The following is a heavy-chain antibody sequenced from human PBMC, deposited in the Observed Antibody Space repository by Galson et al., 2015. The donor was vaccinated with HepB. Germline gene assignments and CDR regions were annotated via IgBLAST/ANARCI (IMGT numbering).Heavy chain of an antibody. Sequence: SLRLSCAASGFTFNNVWMMWVRQTPGKGLEWVGRIRRKLDGGTADYAAPVKDRFTISRDDSKDTLYLQMDSLKIEDTGVYYCTTLGYDILTGYLPHEHWGQGTLVTVSA. J-gene: IGHJ4*02. CDR2: IRRKLDGGTA. D-gene: IGHD3-9*01. CDR3: TTLGYDILTGYLPHEH. V-gene: IGHV3-15*07. CDR1: GFTFNNVW.